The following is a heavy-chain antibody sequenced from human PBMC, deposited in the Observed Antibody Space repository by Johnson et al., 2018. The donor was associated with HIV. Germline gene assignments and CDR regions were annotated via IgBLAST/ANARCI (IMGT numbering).Heavy chain of an antibody. V-gene: IGHV3-66*01. CDR2: IYSDGST. CDR1: GFTVSSNY. Sequence: VQLVESGGGLVQPGGSLRLSCTASGFTVSSNYMSWVRQAPGKGLEWVSVIYSDGSTYYADSVKGRFSISRDNSKNTLYLQMGSLRAEDMAVYYCARGNITMIVGTSYAFDIWGQGTMVTVSS. J-gene: IGHJ3*02. D-gene: IGHD3-22*01. CDR3: ARGNITMIVGTSYAFDI.